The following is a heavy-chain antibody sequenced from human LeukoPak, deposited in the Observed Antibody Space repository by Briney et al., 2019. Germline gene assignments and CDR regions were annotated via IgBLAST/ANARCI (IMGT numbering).Heavy chain of an antibody. CDR1: GFTLSSYE. CDR2: VDYSADST. D-gene: IGHD6-19*01. CDR3: ATLISGWSLY. Sequence: GGSLRLSCTVSGFTLSSYEMSWIRQAPGKGLEWVSSVDYSADSTHYADSVMGRFTISRDNSKNTLYLQLNSLSADDTAVYYCATLISGWSLYWGQGALVTVSS. J-gene: IGHJ4*02. V-gene: IGHV3-23*01.